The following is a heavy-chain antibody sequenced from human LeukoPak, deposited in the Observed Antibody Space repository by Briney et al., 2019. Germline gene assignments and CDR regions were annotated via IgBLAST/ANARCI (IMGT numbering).Heavy chain of an antibody. V-gene: IGHV3-48*03. J-gene: IGHJ5*02. CDR2: ISSSGSTI. D-gene: IGHD2-21*02. Sequence: QPGGSLRLSCAASGFTFSSYEMNWVRQAPGKGLEWVSYISSSGSTIYYADSVKGRFAISRDNSKNTLYLQMNSLRAEDTAVYYCARAYCGGDCSWGQGTLVTVSS. CDR1: GFTFSSYE. CDR3: ARAYCGGDCS.